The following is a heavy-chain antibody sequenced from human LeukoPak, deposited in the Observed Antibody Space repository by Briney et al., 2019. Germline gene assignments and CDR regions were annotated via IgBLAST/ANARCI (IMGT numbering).Heavy chain of an antibody. D-gene: IGHD3-22*01. Sequence: SETLSLTCTVSGGSISSGGYYWSWIRQHPGKGLEWIGYIYYSGSTYYNPSLKSRVTISVDTSKNQFSLKLSSVTAADTAVYYCARVRRGYYYDSSGYLPFGGFDYWGQGTLVTVPS. CDR3: ARVRRGYYYDSSGYLPFGGFDY. CDR1: GGSISSGGYY. V-gene: IGHV4-31*03. CDR2: IYYSGST. J-gene: IGHJ4*02.